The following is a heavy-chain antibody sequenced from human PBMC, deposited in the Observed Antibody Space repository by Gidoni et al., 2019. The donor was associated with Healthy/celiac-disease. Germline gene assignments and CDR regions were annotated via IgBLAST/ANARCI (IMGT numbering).Heavy chain of an antibody. V-gene: IGHV1-3*01. CDR1: GYTFTSYA. Sequence: QVQLVQSGAEVKKPGASVKVSCKASGYTFTSYAMHWVRQAPGQRLEWMGWINAGNGNTKYAQKFQGRVTITRDTSASTAYMELSSLRSEDTAVYYCARGVYSSGYYFTRGGFDYWGQGTLVTVSS. D-gene: IGHD3-22*01. J-gene: IGHJ4*02. CDR2: INAGNGNT. CDR3: ARGVYSSGYYFTRGGFDY.